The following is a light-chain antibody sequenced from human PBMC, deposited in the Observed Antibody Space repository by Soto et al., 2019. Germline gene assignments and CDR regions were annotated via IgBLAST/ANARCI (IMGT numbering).Light chain of an antibody. J-gene: IGKJ4*01. CDR1: QSISIW. CDR3: LQDYSYPLT. CDR2: DAT. Sequence: DIQMTQSPSTLSASVGDRVTITCRASQSISIWLAWYQQKPGEAPKVLIWDATTLHRGVPSRFSGSGSGTYFTLTISSLQPEDVATYYCLQDYSYPLTFGGGTKVDIK. V-gene: IGKV1-5*01.